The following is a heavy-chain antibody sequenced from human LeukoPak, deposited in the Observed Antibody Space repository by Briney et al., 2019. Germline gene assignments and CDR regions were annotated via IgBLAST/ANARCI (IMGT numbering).Heavy chain of an antibody. D-gene: IGHD2-15*01. CDR3: ARGHCSGGSCYWYFDL. CDR1: GFPFSTSA. CDR2: INSDGSST. V-gene: IGHV3-64D*06. J-gene: IGHJ2*01. Sequence: PGGSLRLSCLASGFPFSTSAMHWSPKAPERAPEYVSPINSDGSSTWYADSVKGRFTISRDNSKSTLYLQMSSLRAEDTAVYYCARGHCSGGSCYWYFDLWGRGTLVSVS.